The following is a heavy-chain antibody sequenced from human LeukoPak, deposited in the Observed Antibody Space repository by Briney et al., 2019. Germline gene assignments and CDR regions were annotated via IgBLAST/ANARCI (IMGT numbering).Heavy chain of an antibody. CDR1: GGSISSYY. V-gene: IGHV4-59*04. D-gene: IGHD4-17*01. J-gene: IGHJ4*02. CDR2: IYHSGST. CDR3: ARHPGCDYSYYFDH. Sequence: PSETLSLTCTVSGGSISSYYWSWIRQPPGKGLEWIGYIYHSGSTYYNPSLKSRVTISVDTSKNQFSLKLSSVTAADTAVYYCARHPGCDYSYYFDHWGQGTLVTVSS.